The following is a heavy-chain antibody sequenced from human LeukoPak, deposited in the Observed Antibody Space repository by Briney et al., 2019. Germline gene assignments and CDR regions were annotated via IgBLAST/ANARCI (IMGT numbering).Heavy chain of an antibody. CDR3: ARSLFYDSSGWGY. D-gene: IGHD3-22*01. CDR2: ISFSGSTI. V-gene: IGHV3-48*04. CDR1: GFTFSSYS. Sequence: GGSLRLSCAASGFTFSSYSMNWVRQAPGKGLEWVSYISFSGSTIYYADSVKGRFTISRDNAKNSVYLQMNSLRAEDTAVYYCARSLFYDSSGWGYWGQGTLVTVSS. J-gene: IGHJ4*02.